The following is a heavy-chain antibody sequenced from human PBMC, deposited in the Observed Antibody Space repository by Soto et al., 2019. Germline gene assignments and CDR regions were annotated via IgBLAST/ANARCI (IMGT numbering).Heavy chain of an antibody. Sequence: QVQLQESGPGLVKPSETLSLTCTVSGGSISSYYWSWIRQPPGKGLEWVGYIYYSGSTNYNPSLKSRVTISVATSKNQFSLKLSYVTAADTAVYYCAAENYYDSPNWFDPWGQGTLVTVSS. D-gene: IGHD3-22*01. V-gene: IGHV4-59*01. J-gene: IGHJ5*02. CDR3: AAENYYDSPNWFDP. CDR1: GGSISSYY. CDR2: IYYSGST.